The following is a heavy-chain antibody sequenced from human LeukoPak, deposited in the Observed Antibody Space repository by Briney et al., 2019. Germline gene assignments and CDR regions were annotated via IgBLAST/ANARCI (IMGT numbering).Heavy chain of an antibody. D-gene: IGHD3-10*01. V-gene: IGHV3-7*03. Sequence: PGGSLRLSCAASGFPFSSYWMTWVRQAPGRGLEWVAHIKQDETEKYYMESVEGRFTIARDNGQNLLYLQLASLRAEDTAVYYCARDRALYFGEFAFDYWGQGTLVTVSS. J-gene: IGHJ4*02. CDR2: IKQDETEK. CDR1: GFPFSSYW. CDR3: ARDRALYFGEFAFDY.